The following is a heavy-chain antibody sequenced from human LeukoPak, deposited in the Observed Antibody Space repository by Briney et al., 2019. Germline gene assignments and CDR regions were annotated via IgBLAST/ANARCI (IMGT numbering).Heavy chain of an antibody. Sequence: GGSLRLSCAASGFTFSSYAMSWVRQAPGKGLEWVSAISGSGGSTYYADSVKGRFIISRDNSKNTLYLQMNSLRAEDTAVYYCAKATTVTKKGFDYWGQGTLVTVSS. J-gene: IGHJ4*02. V-gene: IGHV3-23*01. D-gene: IGHD4-17*01. CDR3: AKATTVTKKGFDY. CDR1: GFTFSSYA. CDR2: ISGSGGST.